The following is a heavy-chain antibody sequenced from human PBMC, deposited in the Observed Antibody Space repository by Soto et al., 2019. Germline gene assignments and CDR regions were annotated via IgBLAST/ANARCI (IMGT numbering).Heavy chain of an antibody. CDR3: ARGEIYYDFWSGPPNWFDP. Sequence: EVQLVETGGGLIQPGGSLRLSCAASGFTVSSNYMSWVRQAPGKGLEWVSVIYSGGSTYYGDYVKSRFTISRDNSKNKLYLQKNSLRAEDTAVYYCARGEIYYDFWSGPPNWFDPWGQGTLVTVSS. CDR1: GFTVSSNY. V-gene: IGHV3-53*02. J-gene: IGHJ5*02. CDR2: IYSGGST. D-gene: IGHD3-3*01.